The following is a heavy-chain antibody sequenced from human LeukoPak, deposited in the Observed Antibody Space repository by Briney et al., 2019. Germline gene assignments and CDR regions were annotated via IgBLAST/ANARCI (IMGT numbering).Heavy chain of an antibody. CDR3: ARTRVDTTTFDYFDY. V-gene: IGHV3-53*01. CDR1: GFTVSTNF. Sequence: GGSLRLSCVVSGFTVSTNFMSWVRQAPGERLEWVSVIYSGGSTYYAASVKGRFTISRDNSKNTLYLQMNSLRAEDTAVYYCARTRVDTTTFDYFDYWGQGTLVTVSS. CDR2: IYSGGST. D-gene: IGHD4-11*01. J-gene: IGHJ4*02.